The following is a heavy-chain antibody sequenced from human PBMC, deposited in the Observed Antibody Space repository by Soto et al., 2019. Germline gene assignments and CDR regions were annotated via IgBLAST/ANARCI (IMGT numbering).Heavy chain of an antibody. Sequence: GGSLRLSCAASGFTFSSYAMSWVRQAPGKGLEWVSAISGSGGSTYYADSVKGRFTISRDNSKNTLYLQMNSLRAEDTAVYYCAKDLSMAAAWYGVNWFDPWGQGTLVTVSS. D-gene: IGHD6-13*01. CDR3: AKDLSMAAAWYGVNWFDP. J-gene: IGHJ5*02. V-gene: IGHV3-23*01. CDR2: ISGSGGST. CDR1: GFTFSSYA.